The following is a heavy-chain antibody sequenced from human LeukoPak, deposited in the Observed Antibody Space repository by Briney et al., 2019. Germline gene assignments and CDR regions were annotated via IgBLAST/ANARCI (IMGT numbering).Heavy chain of an antibody. CDR1: GFTVSNNY. CDR2: IYSGGST. J-gene: IGHJ4*02. V-gene: IGHV3-53*01. Sequence: GGSLRLSCAASGFTVSNNYMSWVRQAPGKGLEWVSVIYSGGSTFYADSVKGRFTISRDNSKNTLYLQMNSLRVEDTAVYYCARADRGYSYGFTMGFDFWGQGTLVTVSS. CDR3: ARADRGYSYGFTMGFDF. D-gene: IGHD5-18*01.